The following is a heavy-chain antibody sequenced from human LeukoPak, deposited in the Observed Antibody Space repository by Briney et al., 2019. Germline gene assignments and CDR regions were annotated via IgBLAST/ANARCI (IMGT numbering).Heavy chain of an antibody. V-gene: IGHV3-23*01. D-gene: IGHD3-16*01. CDR2: ISGSGGST. Sequence: GESLRLSCATSGFTFSAYSMSWVRQAPGKGLEWVSAISGSGGSTYYADSVKGRFTISRDNSKNTLYLQMNSLRDEDTAVFYCARSRYDYIWGIDYWGQGTLVTISS. CDR3: ARSRYDYIWGIDY. J-gene: IGHJ4*02. CDR1: GFTFSAYS.